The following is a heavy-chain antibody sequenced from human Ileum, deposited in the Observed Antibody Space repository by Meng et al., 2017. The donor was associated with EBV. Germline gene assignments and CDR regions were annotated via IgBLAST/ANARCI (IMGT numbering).Heavy chain of an antibody. V-gene: IGHV1-69*12. CDR2: VTPVFTST. CDR3: ATDVGTVADH. Sequence: VRPGPAGADVKTPGSSLKISCRASGGNFKTFGFSWVRLAPGQGLEWMGGVTPVFTSTLYAKHFKDRVTITADESTNTAFMELKNLQSDDTAIYYCATDVGTVADHWGPGTLVTVSS. CDR1: GGNFKTFG. D-gene: IGHD4-23*01. J-gene: IGHJ4*02.